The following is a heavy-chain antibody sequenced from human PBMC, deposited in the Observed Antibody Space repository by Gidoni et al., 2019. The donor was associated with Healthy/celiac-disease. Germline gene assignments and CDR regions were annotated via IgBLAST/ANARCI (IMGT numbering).Heavy chain of an antibody. J-gene: IGHJ4*02. CDR1: GYSFTSYW. CDR2: IYPGDSDT. D-gene: IGHD3-22*01. CDR3: ARPAETDYYDSSGYFDFFDY. Sequence: EVQPGQSAAEGRTPGQSLKTSGKGSGYSFTSYWIGWVRQLPGKGLEWLGIIYPGDSDTRYSPSFQGQVTSSADKSISTAYLQWSSLKGSDAATYYCARPAETDYYDSSGYFDFFDYWGQGTLVTVSS. V-gene: IGHV5-51*01.